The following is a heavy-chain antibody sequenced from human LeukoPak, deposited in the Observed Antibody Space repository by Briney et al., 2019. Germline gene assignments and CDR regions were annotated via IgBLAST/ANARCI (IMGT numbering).Heavy chain of an antibody. V-gene: IGHV3-21*01. D-gene: IGHD6-13*01. CDR2: VTSSSSYT. Sequence: GGSLRLSCAASGFTFSSYNMNWVRQAPGKGLEWVSSVTSSSSYTYYADSVKGRVTISRDNSKNSLYLQMNSLRAEDTAVYYCARGIMGSSWYYFDYWGQGTLVTVSS. CDR1: GFTFSSYN. CDR3: ARGIMGSSWYYFDY. J-gene: IGHJ4*02.